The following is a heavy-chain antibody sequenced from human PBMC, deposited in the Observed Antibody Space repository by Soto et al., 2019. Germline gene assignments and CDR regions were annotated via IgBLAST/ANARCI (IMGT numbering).Heavy chain of an antibody. D-gene: IGHD1-26*01. J-gene: IGHJ4*02. CDR1: GGTFSSYA. Sequence: GASVKVSCKASGGTFSSYAISWVRQAPGQGLEWMGGIIPIFGTANYAQKFQDRVTITKDTSKNQVVLTMTNMDPVDTATYYCAHSMTSGSWAFDYWGQGTLVTVSS. CDR3: AHSMTSGSWAFDY. CDR2: IIPIFGTA. V-gene: IGHV1-69*05.